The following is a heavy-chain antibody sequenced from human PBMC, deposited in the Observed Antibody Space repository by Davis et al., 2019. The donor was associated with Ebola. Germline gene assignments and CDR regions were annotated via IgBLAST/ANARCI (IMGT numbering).Heavy chain of an antibody. CDR2: IIPILGIA. Sequence: SVKVSCKASGGTFSSYAISWVRQAPGQGLEWMGRIIPILGIANYAQKFQGRVTITADKSTCTAYMELSSLRSEDTAVYYCARDGGGMVRGVIRYYYYGMDVWGQGTTVTVSS. V-gene: IGHV1-69*04. J-gene: IGHJ6*02. CDR3: ARDGGGMVRGVIRYYYYGMDV. CDR1: GGTFSSYA. D-gene: IGHD3-10*01.